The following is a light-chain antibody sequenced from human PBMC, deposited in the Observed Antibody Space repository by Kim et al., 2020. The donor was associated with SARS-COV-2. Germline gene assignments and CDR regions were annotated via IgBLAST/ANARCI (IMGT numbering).Light chain of an antibody. V-gene: IGLV3-1*01. Sequence: SVSPGQTASITCSGDKLADKYASWYQQKPGPSPVLVMYEDNKRPSGIPERFSGSTSGNTATLTISGTEAVDEADYYCQAWDSNAGVFGPGTKVTVL. CDR1: KLADKY. J-gene: IGLJ1*01. CDR2: EDN. CDR3: QAWDSNAGV.